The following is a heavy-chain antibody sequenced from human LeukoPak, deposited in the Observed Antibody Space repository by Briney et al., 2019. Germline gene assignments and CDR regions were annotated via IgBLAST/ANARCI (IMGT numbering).Heavy chain of an antibody. CDR1: GFRFSNYA. Sequence: GGSLRLSCTASGFRFSNYAMNWVRQAPGKGLEWVSAISGSGGSTYSADSVKGRFTIPRDNSKNTLYLQMNSLRAEDTAVYYCAKDPSLNSSPHRYWGQGTLVTVSS. CDR3: AKDPSLNSSPHRY. V-gene: IGHV3-23*01. CDR2: ISGSGGST. D-gene: IGHD6-19*01. J-gene: IGHJ4*02.